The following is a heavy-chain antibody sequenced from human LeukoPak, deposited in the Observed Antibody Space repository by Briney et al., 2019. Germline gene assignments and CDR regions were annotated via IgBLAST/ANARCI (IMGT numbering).Heavy chain of an antibody. D-gene: IGHD4-17*01. CDR1: GGSISNYY. V-gene: IGHV4-59*08. CDR3: ARRNYGDYGFDY. CDR2: IYYSGST. J-gene: IGHJ4*02. Sequence: SETLSLTCTVSGGSISNYYWSWIRQPPGKGLEWIGYIYYSGSTNYNPSLKSRVTISVDTSKNQFSLKLSSVTAADTAVYYCARRNYGDYGFDYWGQGTLVTVSS.